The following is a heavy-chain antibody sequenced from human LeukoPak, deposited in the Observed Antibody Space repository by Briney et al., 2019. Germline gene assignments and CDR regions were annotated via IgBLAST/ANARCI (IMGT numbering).Heavy chain of an antibody. CDR2: INSNGGNR. J-gene: IGHJ4*02. V-gene: IGHV3-64*02. D-gene: IGHD1-7*01. CDR1: GFTFSSYA. CDR3: AKEGGTGTRFDY. Sequence: GGSLRLSCAASGFTFSSYAMLWVRQAPGKGLEYVSAINSNGGNRHYADSVKGRFSISRDNSKNTLYLQMNILRAEDRAVYYCAKEGGTGTRFDYWGQGTLVTVSS.